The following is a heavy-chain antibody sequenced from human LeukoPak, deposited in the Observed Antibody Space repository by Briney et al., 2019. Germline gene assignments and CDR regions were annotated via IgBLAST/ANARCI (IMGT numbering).Heavy chain of an antibody. CDR1: GFTFSSYW. J-gene: IGHJ4*02. D-gene: IGHD3-10*01. V-gene: IGHV3-74*01. CDR3: AKLWFGELLYFDY. Sequence: GGSLRLSCAASGFTFSSYWMHWVRQAPGEGLVWVSHINSDGSSTSYADSVQGRFTISRDNSKNTLYLQMNSLRAEDTAVYYCAKLWFGELLYFDYWGQGTLVTVSS. CDR2: INSDGSST.